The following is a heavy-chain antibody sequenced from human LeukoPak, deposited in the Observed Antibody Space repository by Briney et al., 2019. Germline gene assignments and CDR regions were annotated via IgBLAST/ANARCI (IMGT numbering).Heavy chain of an antibody. CDR2: INPSGGCT. CDR3: ARDRAVTPDVSAFDI. Sequence: GASVKVSCKASGYTFSSYYMHWVRQAPGQGLEWMGIINPSGGCTSYAQKFQGRVTMIRDTSTSTVYMELSSLRSEDTAVYYCARDRAVTPDVSAFDIWGQGTMVTVSS. D-gene: IGHD4-11*01. V-gene: IGHV1-46*01. J-gene: IGHJ3*02. CDR1: GYTFSSYY.